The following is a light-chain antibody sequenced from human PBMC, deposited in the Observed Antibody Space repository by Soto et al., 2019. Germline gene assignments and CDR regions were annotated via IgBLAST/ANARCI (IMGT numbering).Light chain of an antibody. CDR3: QQANVFPRS. J-gene: IGKJ2*01. CDR1: EDVSRW. CDR2: GAT. V-gene: IGKV1D-12*01. Sequence: DFQMTQSPSYVYASVGDTVTFTCRASEDVSRWLGWYQQKPGRAPSLLIFGATSLQDGVPSRFSATESGTHFTLTINGVQPDDFATYFCQQANVFPRSFGQGTKLDFK.